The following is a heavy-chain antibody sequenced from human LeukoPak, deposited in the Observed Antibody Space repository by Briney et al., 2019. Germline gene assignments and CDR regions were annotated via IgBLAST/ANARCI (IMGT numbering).Heavy chain of an antibody. J-gene: IGHJ4*02. CDR3: ARVDRNSSGYRY. V-gene: IGHV3-53*01. D-gene: IGHD6-13*01. CDR1: GFIVSSNY. Sequence: GGSLRLSCAASGFIVSSNYMSWVRQAPGKVLEWVSVIYSAGSTYYADSVKGRFTMSRDDSKNTVYLQMNSLRVEDTAVYYCARVDRNSSGYRYWGQGTLVTVSS. CDR2: IYSAGST.